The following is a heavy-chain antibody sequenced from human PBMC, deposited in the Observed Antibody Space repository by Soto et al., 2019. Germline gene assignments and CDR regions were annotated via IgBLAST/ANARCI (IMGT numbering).Heavy chain of an antibody. J-gene: IGHJ6*02. Sequence: KTSETLSLTCTVSGDSITSGGYYWSWLRQQPGKGLEWIGYIYHSGGASYNPSLRGRAVISIDTSKNQFFLRMNAVTAADTAIYYCARDYYGAGSHYYYYGMEVWGQGTTVTVSS. CDR2: IYHSGGA. CDR3: ARDYYGAGSHYYYYGMEV. V-gene: IGHV4-31*03. CDR1: GDSITSGGYY. D-gene: IGHD3-10*01.